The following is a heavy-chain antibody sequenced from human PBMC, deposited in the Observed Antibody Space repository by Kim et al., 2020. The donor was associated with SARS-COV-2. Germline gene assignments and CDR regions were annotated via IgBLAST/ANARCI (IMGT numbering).Heavy chain of an antibody. D-gene: IGHD3-22*01. J-gene: IGHJ3*02. CDR3: ATPGGGYYAESDAFDI. V-gene: IGHV1-18*01. CDR2: ISAYNGNT. Sequence: ASVKVSCKASGYTFTSYGISWVRQAPGQGLEWMGWISAYNGNTNYAQKLQGRVTMTTDTSTSTAYMELRSLRSDDTAVYYCATPGGGYYAESDAFDIWGQGTMVTVSS. CDR1: GYTFTSYG.